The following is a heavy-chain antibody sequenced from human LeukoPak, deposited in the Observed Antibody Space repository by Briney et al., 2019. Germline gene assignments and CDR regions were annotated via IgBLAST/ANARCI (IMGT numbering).Heavy chain of an antibody. CDR1: GYTFTGYY. D-gene: IGHD6-13*01. Sequence: ASVKVSRKASGYTFTGYYMHWVRQAPGQGLEWMGWINPNSGGTNYAQKFQGRVTMTRDTSISTAYMELSRLRSDDTAVYYCARDLDIAAAGTDYWGQGTLVTVSS. V-gene: IGHV1-2*02. CDR2: INPNSGGT. CDR3: ARDLDIAAAGTDY. J-gene: IGHJ4*02.